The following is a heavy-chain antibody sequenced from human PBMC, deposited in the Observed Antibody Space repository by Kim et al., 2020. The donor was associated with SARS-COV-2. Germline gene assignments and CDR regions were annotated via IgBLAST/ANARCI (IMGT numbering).Heavy chain of an antibody. CDR3: ARCYDRHYFDY. D-gene: IGHD3-22*01. Sequence: PSLKSRVTISVDKSKNQFSLTLSSVTAADTAMYYCARCYDRHYFDYWGQGTLVTVSS. J-gene: IGHJ4*02. V-gene: IGHV4-31*02.